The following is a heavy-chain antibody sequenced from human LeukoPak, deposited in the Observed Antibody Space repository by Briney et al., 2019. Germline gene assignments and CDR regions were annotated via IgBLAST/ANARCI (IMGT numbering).Heavy chain of an antibody. CDR2: INPNSGGT. J-gene: IGHJ5*02. V-gene: IGHV1-2*02. CDR3: ARGGGYTMVRGVIIINWFDP. CDR1: GGTFSSYA. D-gene: IGHD3-10*01. Sequence: ASVKVSCKASGGTFSSYAISWVRQAPGQGLEWMGWINPNSGGTNYAQKFQGRVTMTRDTSISTAYMELSRLRSDDTAVYYCARGGGYTMVRGVIIINWFDPWGQGTLVTVSS.